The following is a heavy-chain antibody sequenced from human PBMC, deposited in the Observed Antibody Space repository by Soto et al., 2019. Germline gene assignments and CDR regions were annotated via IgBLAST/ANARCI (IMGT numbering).Heavy chain of an antibody. V-gene: IGHV3-23*01. CDR2: ISGSGGST. Sequence: GGSLRLSCAASGFTFSSYAMSWVRQAPGKGLEWVSAISGSGGSTYYADSVKGRFTISRDNSKNTLYLQMNSLRAEDTALYYCAGLIAAGNLGLSSSGGQGTLVTVSS. CDR3: AGLIAAGNLGLSSS. J-gene: IGHJ4*02. CDR1: GFTFSSYA. D-gene: IGHD6-13*01.